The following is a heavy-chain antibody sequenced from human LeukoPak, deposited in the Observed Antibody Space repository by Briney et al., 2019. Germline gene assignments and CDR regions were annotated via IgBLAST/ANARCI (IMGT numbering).Heavy chain of an antibody. D-gene: IGHD2-21*02. CDR2: IYPGDYET. CDR3: AIPPGYCGNDCSFDH. CDR1: GYSFSNFW. V-gene: IGHV5-51*01. J-gene: IGHJ4*02. Sequence: GESLKISCEGSGYSFSNFWIGWVRQMPGKGLEWMGIIYPGDYETRYSPSFQGLVTISVDKSISTAYLQWSSLKASDTAMYYCAIPPGYCGNDCSFDHWGQGTLVTVSS.